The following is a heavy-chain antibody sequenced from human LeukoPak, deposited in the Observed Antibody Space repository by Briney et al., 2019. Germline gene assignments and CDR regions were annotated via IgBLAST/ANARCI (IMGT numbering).Heavy chain of an antibody. J-gene: IGHJ4*02. CDR2: ISTKGGST. CDR3: ARDRSGAFDY. D-gene: IGHD6-19*01. CDR1: GFIFSNYA. Sequence: GGSLRLSCAASGFIFSNYAMYWVRQAPGKGLESVAAISTKGGSTSHADSVKGRMTISRDDSKNTLFLQMGSLTTDDMGLYFCARDRSGAFDYWGQGTLVTVSS. V-gene: IGHV3-64*02.